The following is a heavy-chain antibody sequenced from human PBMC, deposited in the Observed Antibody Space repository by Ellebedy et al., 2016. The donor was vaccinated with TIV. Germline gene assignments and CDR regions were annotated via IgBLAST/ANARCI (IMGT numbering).Heavy chain of an antibody. Sequence: AASVKVSCKASGYTFTTYAMHWVRQAPGQSLEWMGWTHAGNGHTKYSQKLQGRITITRDTSTTTAYMELSSLRSEDTAVYYCASQTYDGTTWSPDYWGPGTLVTVSS. D-gene: IGHD6-13*01. CDR3: ASQTYDGTTWSPDY. V-gene: IGHV1-3*01. J-gene: IGHJ4*02. CDR1: GYTFTTYA. CDR2: THAGNGHT.